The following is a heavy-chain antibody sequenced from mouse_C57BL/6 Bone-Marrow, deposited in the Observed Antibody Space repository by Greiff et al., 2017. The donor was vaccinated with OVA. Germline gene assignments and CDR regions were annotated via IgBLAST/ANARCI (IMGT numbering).Heavy chain of an antibody. CDR3: AREVYVSSYFDY. V-gene: IGHV1-81*01. Sequence: VQLQQSGAELARPGASVKLSCKASGYTFTSYGISWVKQRTGQGLEWIGEIYPRSGNTYYNEKFKGKATLTADKSSSTAYMELRSLTSEDSAVYFCAREVYVSSYFDYWGQGTTLTVSS. CDR2: IYPRSGNT. D-gene: IGHD1-1*01. CDR1: GYTFTSYG. J-gene: IGHJ2*01.